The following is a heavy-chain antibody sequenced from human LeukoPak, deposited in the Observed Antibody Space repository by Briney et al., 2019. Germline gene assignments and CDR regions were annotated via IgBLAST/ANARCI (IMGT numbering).Heavy chain of an antibody. CDR2: IKPSSCGT. CDR3: ARVLRFLEWSEVSGVRDGMDV. J-gene: IGHJ6*02. D-gene: IGHD3-3*01. CDR1: GYTFSNDY. Sequence: ASVKVACKASGYTFSNDYIDLVRQAPGQGPESRGIIKPSSCGTTYSPKFQGRVTMTADTSTSTAYMELRSLRSDDTAVYYCARVLRFLEWSEVSGVRDGMDVWGQGTTVTVSS. V-gene: IGHV1-46*01.